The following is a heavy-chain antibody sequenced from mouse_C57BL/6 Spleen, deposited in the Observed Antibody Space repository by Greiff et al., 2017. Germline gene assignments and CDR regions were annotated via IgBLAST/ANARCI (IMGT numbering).Heavy chain of an antibody. V-gene: IGHV1-69*01. CDR2: IDPSDSYS. CDR1: GYTFTSYW. CDR3: ARAITTVVATHWYFDG. Sequence: QVQLQQPGAELVMPGASVKLSCKASGYTFTSYWMHWVKQRPGQGLERIGEIDPSDSYSNYNQKFKGKSTLTVDKSSSTAYMQLSSLTSEDSAVYYCARAITTVVATHWYFDGWGTGTTVTVSS. J-gene: IGHJ1*03. D-gene: IGHD1-1*01.